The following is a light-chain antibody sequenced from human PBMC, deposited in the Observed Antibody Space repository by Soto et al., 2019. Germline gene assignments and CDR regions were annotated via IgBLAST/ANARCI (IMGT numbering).Light chain of an antibody. CDR3: MQALQAPRT. Sequence: DIVMTQSPLSLPVTPGEPASISCRSSQNLLYRNGHHYLDWYQQKPGQSPQLLIYLASNRAPGVPDRFSGSGSGTDFTLQISRVEAEDVGVYYCMQALQAPRTFGQGTKVEIK. CDR2: LAS. J-gene: IGKJ1*01. V-gene: IGKV2-28*01. CDR1: QNLLYRNGHHY.